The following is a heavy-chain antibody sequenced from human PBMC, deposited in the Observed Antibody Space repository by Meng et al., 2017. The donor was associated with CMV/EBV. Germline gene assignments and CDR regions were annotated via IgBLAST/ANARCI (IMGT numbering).Heavy chain of an antibody. D-gene: IGHD6-13*01. J-gene: IGHJ4*02. CDR3: ATEAIAAAGTGFDY. CDR1: GYTFTGYY. V-gene: IGHV1-2*02. Sequence: ASVKVSCKASGYTFTGYYIHWVRQAPGQGLEWMGWINPNSGDTNYAQKFQGRVTMTRDTSISTAYMELSRLRSDDTAVYYCATEAIAAAGTGFDYWGQGTLVTVSS. CDR2: INPNSGDT.